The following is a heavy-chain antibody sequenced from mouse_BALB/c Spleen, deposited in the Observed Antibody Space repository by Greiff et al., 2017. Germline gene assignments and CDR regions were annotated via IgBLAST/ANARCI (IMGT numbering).Heavy chain of an antibody. CDR1: GFSLTGYG. CDR2: IWGDGST. D-gene: IGHD2-4*01. Sequence: QVQLQQSGPGLVAPSQSLSITCTVSGFSLTGYGVNWVRQPPGKGLEWLGMIWGDGSTDYNSALKSRLSISKDNSKSQVFLKMNSLQTDDTARYYCARDKHYDYGWYFDVWGAGTTVTVSS. CDR3: ARDKHYDYGWYFDV. J-gene: IGHJ1*01. V-gene: IGHV2-6-7*01.